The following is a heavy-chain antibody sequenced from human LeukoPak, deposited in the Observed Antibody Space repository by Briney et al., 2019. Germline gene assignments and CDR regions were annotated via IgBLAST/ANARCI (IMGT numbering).Heavy chain of an antibody. V-gene: IGHV3-9*01. D-gene: IGHD5-12*01. J-gene: IGHJ6*03. CDR3: ASNSGYDSFDYYYMDV. CDR1: GFTFDDYA. Sequence: GGSLRLSCAASGFTFDDYAMHWVRQAPGKGLEWVSGISWNSGSIGYADSVKGRFTISRDNAKNSLYLQMNSLRAENTAVYYCASNSGYDSFDYYYMDVWGKGTTVTISS. CDR2: ISWNSGSI.